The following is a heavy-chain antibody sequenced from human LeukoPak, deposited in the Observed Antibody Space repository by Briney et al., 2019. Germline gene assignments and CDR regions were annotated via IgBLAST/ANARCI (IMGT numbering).Heavy chain of an antibody. CDR2: INHNAEMI. J-gene: IGHJ4*02. D-gene: IGHD3-9*01. CDR1: GFPFGSYV. CDR3: ARDHDWAFDL. Sequence: GGSLRLSCEASGFPFGSYVMSWVRQAPGKGLEWIAYINHNAEMIFYPDFVKGRFTISRDNAKSSLYLQMNALRYEDTAIYYCARDHDWAFDLWGQGTLVTVSS. V-gene: IGHV3-48*02.